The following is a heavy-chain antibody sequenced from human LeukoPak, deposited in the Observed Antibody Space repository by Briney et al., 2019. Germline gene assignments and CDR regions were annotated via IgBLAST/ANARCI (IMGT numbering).Heavy chain of an antibody. J-gene: IGHJ4*02. Sequence: PGGSLRLSCAASGFTFSSYAMSWVRQAPGKGLEWVSAISGSGSSTYYADSVKGRFTISRDNSKNTLYLQMNSLRAEDTAVYYCAKDRSRYSGSCFWGFYFDYWGQGTLVTVSS. V-gene: IGHV3-23*01. CDR1: GFTFSSYA. D-gene: IGHD1-26*01. CDR3: AKDRSRYSGSCFWGFYFDY. CDR2: ISGSGSST.